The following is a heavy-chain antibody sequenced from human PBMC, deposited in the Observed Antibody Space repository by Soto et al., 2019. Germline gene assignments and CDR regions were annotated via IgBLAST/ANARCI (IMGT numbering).Heavy chain of an antibody. J-gene: IGHJ5*02. CDR1: GFTFSIYA. CDR3: AREYSDGCFDP. D-gene: IGHD2-21*01. CDR2: ISYDGSNK. Sequence: QVQLVESGGGLVQPGRSLRLSCAASGFTFSIYAMHWVRQAPGKGLEWVAVISYDGSNKYYADSVKGRFTISRDNSKNTVYLQMKSLRAEDSAVYYCAREYSDGCFDPWGQGTLVTVSS. V-gene: IGHV3-30-3*01.